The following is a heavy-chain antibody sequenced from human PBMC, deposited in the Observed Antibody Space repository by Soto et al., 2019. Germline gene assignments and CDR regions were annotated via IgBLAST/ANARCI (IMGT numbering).Heavy chain of an antibody. D-gene: IGHD6-25*01. Sequence: GGSLRLSCAASGFTFSSYGMHWVRQAPGKGLEWVAVISYDGSNKYYADSVKGRFTISRDNSKNTLYLQMNSLRAEDTAVYYCAKDQRARTYKPIDYWGQGTLVTVSS. CDR3: AKDQRARTYKPIDY. CDR2: ISYDGSNK. CDR1: GFTFSSYG. V-gene: IGHV3-30*18. J-gene: IGHJ4*02.